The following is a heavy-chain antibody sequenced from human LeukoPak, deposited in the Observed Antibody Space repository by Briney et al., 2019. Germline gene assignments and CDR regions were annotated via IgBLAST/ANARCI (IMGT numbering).Heavy chain of an antibody. V-gene: IGHV3-7*01. Sequence: TGGSLRLSCAASGFTFSSYWMSWVRQAPGKGLEWVANIKQDGSEKSYVDSVKGRFTISRDNAKNSLYLQMNSLRAEDTAVYYCARDSVDFASGYYGMDVWGQGTTVTVSS. CDR2: IKQDGSEK. CDR1: GFTFSSYW. D-gene: IGHD2-21*02. CDR3: ARDSVDFASGYYGMDV. J-gene: IGHJ6*02.